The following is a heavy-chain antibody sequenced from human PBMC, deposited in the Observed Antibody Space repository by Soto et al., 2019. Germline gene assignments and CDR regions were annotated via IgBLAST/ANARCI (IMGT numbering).Heavy chain of an antibody. CDR1: GFTVSNNY. Sequence: LRLSCAASGFTVSNNYMSWVRQAPGKGLEWVSVIYSGGSTYYADSVKGRFTISRDNSKNTLYLQMNSLRAEDTAVYYCAREGYCSGGSCDSSAFDIWGQGTMVTVS. CDR3: AREGYCSGGSCDSSAFDI. V-gene: IGHV3-66*01. J-gene: IGHJ3*02. CDR2: IYSGGST. D-gene: IGHD2-15*01.